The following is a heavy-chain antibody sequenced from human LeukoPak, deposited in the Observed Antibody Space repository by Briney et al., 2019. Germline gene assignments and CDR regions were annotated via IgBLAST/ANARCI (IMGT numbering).Heavy chain of an antibody. J-gene: IGHJ1*01. Sequence: TGGSLRLSCAVSGFTFTSYVMHWVRQAPGKGLEWVSLVSFDGNKKFYADFVKGRFTVSRDNSKNTLYLQMNGLRPDDTAVYFCATDEGTRCGGDCPLKHWGRGTLVTVSS. CDR3: ATDEGTRCGGDCPLKH. D-gene: IGHD2-21*02. V-gene: IGHV3-30*02. CDR2: VSFDGNKK. CDR1: GFTFTSYV.